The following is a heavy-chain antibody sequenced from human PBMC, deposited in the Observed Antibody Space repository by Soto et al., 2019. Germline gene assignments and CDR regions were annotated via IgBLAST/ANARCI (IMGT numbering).Heavy chain of an antibody. CDR3: ARSSRGEWFGEFYSSHYYYYYGMDV. CDR2: INPNSGGT. J-gene: IGHJ6*02. Sequence: VASVKVSCKASGYTFTGYYMHWVRQAPGQGLEWMGWINPNSGGTSYAQKFQGWVTMTRDTSISTAYMELSRLRSDDTAVYYCARSSRGEWFGEFYSSHYYYYYGMDVWGQGTTVTVSS. D-gene: IGHD3-10*01. V-gene: IGHV1-2*04. CDR1: GYTFTGYY.